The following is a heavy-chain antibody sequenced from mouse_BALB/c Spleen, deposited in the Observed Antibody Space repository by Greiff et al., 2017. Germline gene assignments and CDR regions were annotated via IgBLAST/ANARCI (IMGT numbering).Heavy chain of an antibody. CDR1: GYTFTSYD. V-gene: IGHV1S56*01. Sequence: QVQLQQSGAELAKPRASVKMSCKASGYTFTSYDINWVKQRPGQGLEWIGWIYPGDGSTKYNEKFKGKATLTADKSSSTAYMQLSSLTSENSAVYFCARLDYYGSSFYAMDYWGQGTSVTVSS. CDR2: IYPGDGST. D-gene: IGHD1-1*01. CDR3: ARLDYYGSSFYAMDY. J-gene: IGHJ4*01.